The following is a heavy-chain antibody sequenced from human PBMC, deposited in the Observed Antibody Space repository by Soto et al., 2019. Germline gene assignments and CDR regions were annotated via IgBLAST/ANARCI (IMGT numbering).Heavy chain of an antibody. J-gene: IGHJ6*02. CDR2: IYHSGST. D-gene: IGHD6-19*01. V-gene: IGHV4-4*02. CDR3: ARRSSGWFHGMDV. Sequence: QVQLQESGPGLVKPSGTLSLTCAVSGGSISSSNWWSWVRQPPGKGLEWIGEIYHSGSTNYNPSLKRRVXXSXDXXKTQFSLRLRSGTPADPAVYYCARRSSGWFHGMDVWGQGTTVPVSS. CDR1: GGSISSSNW.